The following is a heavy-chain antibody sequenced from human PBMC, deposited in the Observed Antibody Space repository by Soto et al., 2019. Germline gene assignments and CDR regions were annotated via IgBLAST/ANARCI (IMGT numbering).Heavy chain of an antibody. CDR2: INHSGST. J-gene: IGHJ4*02. Sequence: PSETLSLTCAVYGGSFSGYYWSWIRQPPGKGLEWIGEINHSGSTNYNPSLKSRVTISVDTSKNQFSLKLSSVTAADTAVYYCARTSFGYYGSGNRFDYWGQGTLVTVSS. D-gene: IGHD3-10*01. V-gene: IGHV4-34*01. CDR1: GGSFSGYY. CDR3: ARTSFGYYGSGNRFDY.